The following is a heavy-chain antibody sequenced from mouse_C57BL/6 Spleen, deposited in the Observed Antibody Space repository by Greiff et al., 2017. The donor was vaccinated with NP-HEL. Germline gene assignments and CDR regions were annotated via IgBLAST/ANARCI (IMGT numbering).Heavy chain of an antibody. J-gene: IGHJ2*01. CDR2: INPNYGTT. V-gene: IGHV1-39*01. Sequence: VQLQQSGPELVKPGASVKISCKASGYSFTDYNMNWVKQSNGKSLEWIGVINPNYGTTSYNQKFKGKATLTVDQSSSTAYMQLNSLTSEDSAVEYCARNHYGSSSYYFDYWGQGTTRTVSS. CDR3: ARNHYGSSSYYFDY. D-gene: IGHD1-1*01. CDR1: GYSFTDYN.